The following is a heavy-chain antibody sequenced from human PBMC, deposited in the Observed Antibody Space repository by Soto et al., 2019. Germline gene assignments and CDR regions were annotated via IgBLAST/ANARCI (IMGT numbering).Heavy chain of an antibody. D-gene: IGHD1-1*01. Sequence: VKVSCKASGYTFTSYDIYWVRQATGQGLEWMGWMNPNTGNSVYAQKFQGRVTVTSDTSINTVYMELSSLRSEDTAVYYCARRAETNGWNGFGADKYYFDFWGKGTLVTVSS. V-gene: IGHV1-8*01. CDR1: GYTFTSYD. CDR2: MNPNTGNS. CDR3: ARRAETNGWNGFGADKYYFDF. J-gene: IGHJ4*02.